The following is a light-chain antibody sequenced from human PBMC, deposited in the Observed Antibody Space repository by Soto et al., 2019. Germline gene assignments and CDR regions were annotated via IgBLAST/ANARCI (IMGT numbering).Light chain of an antibody. Sequence: DIQMTQSPSTLSASVGDRVTITCRASQSISSWLAWYQQKPGKAPKLLIYKASSLESGVPSRFSASGSGTEFTLTTSSLQPDDFATYYCQQYNSYPITFGQGTRLEIK. V-gene: IGKV1-5*03. CDR3: QQYNSYPIT. CDR2: KAS. CDR1: QSISSW. J-gene: IGKJ5*01.